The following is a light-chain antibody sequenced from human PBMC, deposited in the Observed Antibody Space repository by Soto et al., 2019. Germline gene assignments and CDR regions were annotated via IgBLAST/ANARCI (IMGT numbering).Light chain of an antibody. V-gene: IGKV3-20*01. Sequence: ENVLTQSPGTLSLSPGERATLSCMASQSVTSSYLAWYQQKPGQAPRLLIYSASSRATGVPDRFSGSGSATDFTLTISRLEPEDFAVYYCQQYGSSPITFGQGTRLEIK. J-gene: IGKJ5*01. CDR2: SAS. CDR1: QSVTSSY. CDR3: QQYGSSPIT.